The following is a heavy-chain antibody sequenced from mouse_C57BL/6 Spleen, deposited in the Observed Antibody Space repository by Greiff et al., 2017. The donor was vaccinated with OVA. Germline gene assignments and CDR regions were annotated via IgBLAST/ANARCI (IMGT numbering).Heavy chain of an antibody. CDR1: GYTFTSYT. Sequence: QVQLKQSGAELARPGASVKMSCKASGYTFTSYTMHWVKQRPGQGLEWIGYINPSSGYTKYNKKFKDTATLTADKSSSTAYMQLSSLTSEDSAVYYCARGNYYGSSYYFDYWGQGTTLTVSS. J-gene: IGHJ2*01. CDR3: ARGNYYGSSYYFDY. D-gene: IGHD1-1*01. CDR2: INPSSGYT. V-gene: IGHV1-4*01.